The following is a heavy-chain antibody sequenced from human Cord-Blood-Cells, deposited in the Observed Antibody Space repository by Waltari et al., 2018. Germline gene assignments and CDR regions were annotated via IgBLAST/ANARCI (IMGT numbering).Heavy chain of an antibody. V-gene: IGHV1-2*06. CDR1: GYTFTGYY. CDR2: INPNSGGT. D-gene: IGHD7-27*01. Sequence: QVQLVQSGAEVKKPGASVKVSCKASGYTFTGYYMHWVRQAPGQGLEWMGRINPNSGGTNYAQKFQGRVTMTRDTSISTAYMELSRLRSDDTAVYYCARDPGGGEKGNKYYFDYWGQGTLVTVSS. CDR3: ARDPGGGEKGNKYYFDY. J-gene: IGHJ4*02.